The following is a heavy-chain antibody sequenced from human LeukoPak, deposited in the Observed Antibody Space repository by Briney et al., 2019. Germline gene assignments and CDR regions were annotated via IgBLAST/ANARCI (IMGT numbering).Heavy chain of an antibody. J-gene: IGHJ4*02. V-gene: IGHV3-33*01. CDR2: VAYDGSRA. D-gene: IGHD1-14*01. CDR1: GFTFGGYG. Sequence: PGGSLRLSCAGSGFTFGGYGMHWFRQTPGKGLEWVAVVAYDGSRAFYADSVKGRFPISRDNSKNTMSVQMDDLRAEDTAVYYCTRYNNDHFDYWGQGTLVTVSS. CDR3: TRYNNDHFDY.